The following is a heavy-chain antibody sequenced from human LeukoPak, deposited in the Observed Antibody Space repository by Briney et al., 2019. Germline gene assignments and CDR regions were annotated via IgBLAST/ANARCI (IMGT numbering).Heavy chain of an antibody. CDR1: GYTFSSYG. CDR2: ISAYNGDT. Sequence: ASVKVSCKASGYTFSSYGISWVRQAPGQGLEWMGWISAYNGDTHYAQKFQGRVTMTTDTSTSTAYMELSDLRPEDTALYYCARDYSGQWEQLTGWWIDPWGQGTLVIVSS. D-gene: IGHD1-26*01. CDR3: ARDYSGQWEQLTGWWIDP. J-gene: IGHJ5*02. V-gene: IGHV1-18*01.